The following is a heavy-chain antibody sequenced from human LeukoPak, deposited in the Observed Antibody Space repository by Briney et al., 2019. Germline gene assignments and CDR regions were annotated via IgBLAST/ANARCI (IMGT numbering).Heavy chain of an antibody. J-gene: IGHJ4*02. CDR2: INHSGST. CDR1: GGSFSGYY. Sequence: SETLSLTCAVYGGSFSGYYWSWIRQPPGKGLEWIGEINHSGSTNYNPSLKSRVTISVDTSKNQFSLKLSSVTAADTAVYYCARLSGYDLFDYWGQGTLVTVSS. D-gene: IGHD5-12*01. V-gene: IGHV4-34*01. CDR3: ARLSGYDLFDY.